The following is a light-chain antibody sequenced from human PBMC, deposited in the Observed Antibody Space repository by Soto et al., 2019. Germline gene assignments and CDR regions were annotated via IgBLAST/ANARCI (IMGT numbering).Light chain of an antibody. V-gene: IGKV3D-15*01. CDR3: QQYNNWPPWWT. J-gene: IGKJ1*01. CDR1: QSISSN. CDR2: GAS. Sequence: EIVLTQSPATLSVSPGERATISCTASQSISSNLAWYQLKPGQAPRLLIYGASTRATGIPTRFSDSGSGTYFTLTISSLQSEDFAVYYCQQYNNWPPWWTFGQGTKVDIK.